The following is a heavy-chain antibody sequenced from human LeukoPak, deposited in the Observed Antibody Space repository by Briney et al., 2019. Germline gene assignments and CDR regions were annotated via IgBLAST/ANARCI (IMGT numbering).Heavy chain of an antibody. J-gene: IGHJ4*02. CDR3: ARVSSVTTNVAFDY. Sequence: ASVKVSCKASGYSFINHGISWVRQAPGQGLEWRGWISTYNANTNYAQKLQGRVTMITDTSTSTAYMELRGLRSDDTAMYYCARVSSVTTNVAFDYWGQGTLVTVSS. D-gene: IGHD4-17*01. CDR2: ISTYNANT. CDR1: GYSFINHG. V-gene: IGHV1-18*01.